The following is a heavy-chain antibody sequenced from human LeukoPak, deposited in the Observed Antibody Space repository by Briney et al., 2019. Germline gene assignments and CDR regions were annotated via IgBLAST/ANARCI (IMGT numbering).Heavy chain of an antibody. CDR1: GYSFTRYF. V-gene: IGHV1-46*01. J-gene: IGHJ3*02. Sequence: ASVKVSCKASGYSFTRYFIHWVRQAPGQGLEWMGIIIPSDGSTSYAQKFQGRVTMTRDTSTSTVYMELSRLRSDDTAVYYCARRTLHGIAFDIWGQGTMVTVSS. D-gene: IGHD1-1*01. CDR3: ARRTLHGIAFDI. CDR2: IIPSDGST.